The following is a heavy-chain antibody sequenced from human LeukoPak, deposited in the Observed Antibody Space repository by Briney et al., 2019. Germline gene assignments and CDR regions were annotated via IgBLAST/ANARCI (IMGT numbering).Heavy chain of an antibody. CDR2: VSGSGGST. D-gene: IGHD5-18*01. V-gene: IGHV3-23*01. CDR3: AKGAASRGYTYVAN. J-gene: IGHJ4*02. Sequence: PRGSPRVSCAESAFTFRPYAMSWVRQAPGKRLEWVSSVSGSGGSTYYADSVKGRFTISRDNSNNTLYLQMNSVRAEDTAVYYCAKGAASRGYTYVANWGQGTLVTVSS. CDR1: AFTFRPYA.